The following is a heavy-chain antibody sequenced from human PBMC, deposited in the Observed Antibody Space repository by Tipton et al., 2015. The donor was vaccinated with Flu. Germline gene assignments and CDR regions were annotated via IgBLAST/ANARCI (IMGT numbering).Heavy chain of an antibody. J-gene: IGHJ4*02. D-gene: IGHD2-2*01. CDR3: ARPGGPAAINPFSYFDY. CDR1: GGTFNTYS. V-gene: IGHV1-18*01. CDR2: ISAYTGDT. Sequence: QLVQSGAEVKKPGSSVKVSCKASGGTFNTYSITWVRQAPGQGLEWVGLISAYTGDTNYAQKFQGRVTMTTDTSTSTAYMDLRSLRSDDTAVYYCARPGGPAAINPFSYFDYWGQGALVTVSS.